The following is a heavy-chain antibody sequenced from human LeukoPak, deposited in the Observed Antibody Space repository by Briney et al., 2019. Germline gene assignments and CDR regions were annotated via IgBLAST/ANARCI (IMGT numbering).Heavy chain of an antibody. Sequence: GGSLRLSCAASGFTVSSNYMTWVREAPGKGLEWVSIIYSAGITYYADSVKGRFTISRDNSKNTLFLQMNSLRAEDKAVYYCARGDGGSYSVGAFDIWGQGTMVTVSS. J-gene: IGHJ3*02. D-gene: IGHD1-26*01. V-gene: IGHV3-53*01. CDR3: ARGDGGSYSVGAFDI. CDR2: IYSAGIT. CDR1: GFTVSSNY.